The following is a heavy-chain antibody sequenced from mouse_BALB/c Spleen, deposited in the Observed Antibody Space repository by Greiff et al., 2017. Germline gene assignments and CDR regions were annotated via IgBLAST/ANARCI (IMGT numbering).Heavy chain of an antibody. CDR2: IWGDGST. D-gene: IGHD2-13*01. CDR3: ARGLSYGDGAMDY. V-gene: IGHV2-6-7*01. CDR1: GFSLTGYG. J-gene: IGHJ4*01. Sequence: VKLMESGPGLVAPSQSLSITCTVSGFSLTGYGVNWVRQPPGKGLEWLGMIWGDGSTDYNSALKSRLSISKDNSKSQVFLKMNSLQTDDTARYYCARGLSYGDGAMDYWGQGTSVTVSS.